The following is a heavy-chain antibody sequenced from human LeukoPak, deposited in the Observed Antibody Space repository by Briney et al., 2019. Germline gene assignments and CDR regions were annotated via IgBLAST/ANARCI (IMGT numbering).Heavy chain of an antibody. Sequence: GGSLRLSCAASGFSFSSYALSWVRQAPGKGLEWVSAISGSGGSTYYADSVKGRFTISRDNSKNTLYLQMNSLRAEDTAVYYCAKDSPRGYSYGLNWGQGTLVTVSS. D-gene: IGHD5-18*01. J-gene: IGHJ4*02. CDR1: GFSFSSYA. V-gene: IGHV3-23*01. CDR3: AKDSPRGYSYGLN. CDR2: ISGSGGST.